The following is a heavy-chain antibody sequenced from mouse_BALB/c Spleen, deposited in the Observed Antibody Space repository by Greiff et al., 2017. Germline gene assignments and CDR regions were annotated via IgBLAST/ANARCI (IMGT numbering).Heavy chain of an antibody. CDR1: GFTFSSFG. V-gene: IGHV5-17*02. Sequence: EVKLMESGGGLVQPGGSRKLSCAASGFTFSSFGMHWVRQAPEKGLEWVAYISSGSSTIYYADTVKGRFTISRDNPKNTLFLQMTSLRSEDTAMYYCARSKYGNYDWFAYWGQGTLVTVSA. CDR3: ARSKYGNYDWFAY. J-gene: IGHJ3*01. D-gene: IGHD2-10*02. CDR2: ISSGSSTI.